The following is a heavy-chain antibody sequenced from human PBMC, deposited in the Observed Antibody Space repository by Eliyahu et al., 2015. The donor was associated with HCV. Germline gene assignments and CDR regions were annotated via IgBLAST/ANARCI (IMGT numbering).Heavy chain of an antibody. D-gene: IGHD5-12*01. V-gene: IGHV1-46*01. CDR1: GYTFTSYY. CDR2: TNPSGGST. Sequence: QVQLVQSGAEVKKPGASVKVSCKASGYTFTSYYMHWVRQAPGQGLEWLGXTNPSGGSTSYAQKFQGRVTMTRDTSTSTVYMELSSLRSEDTAVYYCARDWVGDSGYDRTIQNYYYYGMDVWGQGTTVTVSS. J-gene: IGHJ6*02. CDR3: ARDWVGDSGYDRTIQNYYYYGMDV.